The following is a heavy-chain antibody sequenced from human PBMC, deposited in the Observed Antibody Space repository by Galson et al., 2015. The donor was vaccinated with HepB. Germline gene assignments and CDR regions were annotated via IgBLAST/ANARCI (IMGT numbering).Heavy chain of an antibody. J-gene: IGHJ5*02. CDR1: GGSISSYY. CDR2: IYYSGST. CDR3: ARAGRRAPNWFDP. D-gene: IGHD1-1*01. V-gene: IGHV4-59*01. Sequence: SETLSLTCTVSGGSISSYYWSWIRQPPGKGLEWIGYIYYSGSTNYNPSLKSRVTISVDTSKNQFSLQLSSVTAADTAVYYCARAGRRAPNWFDPWGQGTLVTVSS.